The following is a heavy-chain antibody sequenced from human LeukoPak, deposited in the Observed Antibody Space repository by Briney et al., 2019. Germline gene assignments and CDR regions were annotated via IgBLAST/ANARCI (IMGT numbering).Heavy chain of an antibody. CDR3: ARNITSVIPAGYFDY. CDR2: IYNTWST. Sequence: SETLSVTCSVSGGSIGSGRYYWAWIRQPPGKGLEWIGSIYNTWSTLYNPSLKSRVTMSVDTSKNQFSLRLSSVTAADTAVYYCARNITSVIPAGYFDYWGQGTLVTVSS. D-gene: IGHD2-2*01. V-gene: IGHV4-39*01. J-gene: IGHJ4*02. CDR1: GGSIGSGRYY.